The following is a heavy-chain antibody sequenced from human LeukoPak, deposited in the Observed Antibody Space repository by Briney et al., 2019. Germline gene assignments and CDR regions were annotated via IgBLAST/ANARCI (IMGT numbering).Heavy chain of an antibody. CDR2: IIPIFGTA. V-gene: IGHV1-69*05. CDR1: GYTFTGYY. Sequence: SVKVSCKASGYTFTGYYMHWVRQAPGQGLEWMGRIIPIFGTANYAQKFQGRVTITTDESTSTAYMELSSLRSEDTAVYYCARVRGSGINFDYWGQGTLVTVSS. J-gene: IGHJ4*02. CDR3: ARVRGSGINFDY. D-gene: IGHD3-10*01.